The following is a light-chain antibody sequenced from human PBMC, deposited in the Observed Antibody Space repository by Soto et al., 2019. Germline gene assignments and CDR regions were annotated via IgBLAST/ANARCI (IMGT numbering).Light chain of an antibody. CDR2: DVS. CDR1: SSDVGGYNY. CDR3: SSYTTSNTRQIV. V-gene: IGLV2-14*03. J-gene: IGLJ1*01. Sequence: VLTQPASVSGSPGQSITIAGTGTSSDVGGYNYVSWYQHHPGKAPKLLIYDVSNRPSGISNRFSGSKSDNTASLTISGLQPEDEADYYCSSYTTSNTRQIVFGTGTKVTV.